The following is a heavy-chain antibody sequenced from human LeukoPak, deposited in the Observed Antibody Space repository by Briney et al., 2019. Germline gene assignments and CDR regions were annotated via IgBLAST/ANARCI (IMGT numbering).Heavy chain of an antibody. CDR3: AQFGDKYVFDY. Sequence: PGGSLRLSCAASGFTFSTYAMTWVRQAPGKGLEWVSSITGSGDGTSAADSVTGRFSISRDNSKSTLYLQMNSLRAEDTAVYYCAQFGDKYVFDYWGQGTVVTVSS. D-gene: IGHD3-10*01. V-gene: IGHV3-23*01. J-gene: IGHJ4*02. CDR1: GFTFSTYA. CDR2: ITGSGDGT.